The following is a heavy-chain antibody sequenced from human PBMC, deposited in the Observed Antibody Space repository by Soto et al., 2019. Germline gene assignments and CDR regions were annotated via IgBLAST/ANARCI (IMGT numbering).Heavy chain of an antibody. J-gene: IGHJ3*01. V-gene: IGHV1-2*02. CDR3: GMGPTTMPFDV. D-gene: IGHD1-26*01. Sequence: ASVKVSCKASGYTFTRNYIHWVRQAPGQGLEWMGWMNPNSGVTNHAQKFQGRVTLTRDTSISTAYMEVSRLRFDDTAMYYCGMGPTTMPFDVWGQGTMVTVSS. CDR1: GYTFTRNY. CDR2: MNPNSGVT.